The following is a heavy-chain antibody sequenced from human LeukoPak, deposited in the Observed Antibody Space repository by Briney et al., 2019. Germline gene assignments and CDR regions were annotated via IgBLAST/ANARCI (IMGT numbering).Heavy chain of an antibody. CDR1: GYTFTSYF. J-gene: IGHJ4*02. CDR3: ARDVGDYYDSSGYVVFDY. Sequence: EASVKVSCKASGYTFTSYFMHWVRQASGQGLEWMGLINPSGGSTSYAQKFQGRVTMTRDTSTSTVYMELSSLRSEDTAVYYCARDVGDYYDSSGYVVFDYWGQGTLVTVSS. V-gene: IGHV1-46*01. CDR2: INPSGGST. D-gene: IGHD3-22*01.